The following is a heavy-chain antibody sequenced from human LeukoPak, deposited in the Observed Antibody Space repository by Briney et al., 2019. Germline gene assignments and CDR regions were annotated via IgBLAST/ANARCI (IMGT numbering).Heavy chain of an antibody. CDR3: ARGLWFGELSLSWFDP. D-gene: IGHD3-10*01. V-gene: IGHV4-30-4*08. CDR1: GGSINSGDYY. CDR2: IYYSGST. Sequence: SETLSLTCTVSGGSINSGDYYWSWIRQPPGKGLEWIGYIYYSGSTYYNPSLKSRLSISVDTSKTQFSLKLSSVTAADTAVYYCARGLWFGELSLSWFDPWGQGTLVTVSS. J-gene: IGHJ5*02.